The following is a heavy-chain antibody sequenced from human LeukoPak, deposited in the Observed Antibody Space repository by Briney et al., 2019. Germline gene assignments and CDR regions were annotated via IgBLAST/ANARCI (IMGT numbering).Heavy chain of an antibody. V-gene: IGHV3-23*01. CDR1: GFTFSSYA. J-gene: IGHJ4*02. D-gene: IGHD1-26*01. CDR3: AREGGEWELLRTFDY. CDR2: ISGSGGST. Sequence: GGSLRLSCAASGFTFSSYAMSWVRQAPGKGLEWVSAISGSGGSTYYADSVKGRFTISRDNAKNSLYLQMNSLRAEDTAVYYCAREGGEWELLRTFDYWGQGTLVTVSS.